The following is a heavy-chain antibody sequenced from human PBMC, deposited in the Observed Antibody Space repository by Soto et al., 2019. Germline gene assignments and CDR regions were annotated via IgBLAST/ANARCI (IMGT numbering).Heavy chain of an antibody. CDR3: ARARGENYSDSSGYYRYYFDY. Sequence: ASVKVSCKASGYTFTSYYMHWVRQAPGQGLEWMGIINPSGGSTSYAQKFQGRVTMTRDTSTSTVYMELSSLRSEDTAVYYCARARGENYSDSSGYYRYYFDYWGQGTLVTVSS. CDR1: GYTFTSYY. J-gene: IGHJ4*02. D-gene: IGHD3-22*01. CDR2: INPSGGST. V-gene: IGHV1-46*01.